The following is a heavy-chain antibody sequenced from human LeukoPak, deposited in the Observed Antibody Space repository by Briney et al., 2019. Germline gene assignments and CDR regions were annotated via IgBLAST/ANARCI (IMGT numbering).Heavy chain of an antibody. CDR2: ISGSGDST. CDR3: VKGVYSVFPDSRVLDY. D-gene: IGHD5/OR15-5a*01. J-gene: IGHJ4*02. CDR1: GFTFSNYA. V-gene: IGHV3-23*01. Sequence: GGSLRLSCAASGFTFSNYAMNWVRQAPGKGLEWVSIISGSGDSTYYADSVKGRFTISRDNSRNTVYLQMSSLRAEDTAIYYCVKGVYSVFPDSRVLDYWGQGTLVTVSS.